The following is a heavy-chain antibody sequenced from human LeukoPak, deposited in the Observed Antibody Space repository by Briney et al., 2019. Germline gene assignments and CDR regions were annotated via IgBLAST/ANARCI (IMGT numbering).Heavy chain of an antibody. Sequence: GASVKVSCKASGYRLTGYYRNWVRQAPGQELEWMGWISPNNGDSNHAQKFQGRVTMTRDMSITTVYMELSGLTSDDTAVYSCARALQREPYVWGSYADYWGQGTLVAVSS. V-gene: IGHV1-2*02. D-gene: IGHD3-16*01. CDR3: ARALQREPYVWGSYADY. CDR2: ISPNNGDS. J-gene: IGHJ4*02. CDR1: GYRLTGYY.